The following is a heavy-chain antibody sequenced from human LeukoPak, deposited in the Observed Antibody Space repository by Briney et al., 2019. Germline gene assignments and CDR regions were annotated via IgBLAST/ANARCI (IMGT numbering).Heavy chain of an antibody. V-gene: IGHV1-2*02. D-gene: IGHD2-2*01. J-gene: IGHJ6*03. CDR1: GYTFTGYY. CDR3: AISYQLGLGYMDV. Sequence: ASVKVSCKASGYTFTGYYMHWVRQAPGQGLEWMGWINPNSGGTNYAQKFQGRVTMTRDTSISTAYMELSRLRSDDTAVYCCAISYQLGLGYMDVWGKGTTVTVSS. CDR2: INPNSGGT.